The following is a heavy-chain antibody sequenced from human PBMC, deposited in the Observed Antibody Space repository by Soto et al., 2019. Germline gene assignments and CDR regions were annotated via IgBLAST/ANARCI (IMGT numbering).Heavy chain of an antibody. CDR1: GFNFGNFG. D-gene: IGHD5-12*01. V-gene: IGHV3-33*01. J-gene: IGHJ4*02. Sequence: GGSLRLSCVASGFNFGNFGMHWVRQAPGKGLEWLTVISNDENIKQDSVRGRFAIARDNSKNTLYLHLTSLRAEDTAIYYCARGLRGVLDYWGQGTLVTVTS. CDR3: ARGLRGVLDY. CDR2: ISNDENIK.